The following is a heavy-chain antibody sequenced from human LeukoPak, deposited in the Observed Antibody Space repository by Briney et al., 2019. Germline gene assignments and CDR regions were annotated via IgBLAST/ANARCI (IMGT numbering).Heavy chain of an antibody. Sequence: PSETLSLTCTVSGGSISSYYWSWIRQPAGKGLEWIGRIYTSGSTNYNPSLKSRVTISVDTSKNQFSLKLSSVTAADTAVYYCARELYDSSGYDAFDIWGQGTMVTVSS. CDR2: IYTSGST. CDR3: ARELYDSSGYDAFDI. J-gene: IGHJ3*02. CDR1: GGSISSYY. V-gene: IGHV4-4*07. D-gene: IGHD3-22*01.